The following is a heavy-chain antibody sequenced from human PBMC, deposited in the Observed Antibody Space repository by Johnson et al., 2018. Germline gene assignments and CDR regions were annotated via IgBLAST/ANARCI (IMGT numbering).Heavy chain of an antibody. CDR1: GYTFRRYA. CDR3: ARDLPAERTGDIYYDYLDA. CDR2: INGGNGNT. Sequence: QVQLVQSGAEVKKPGASVRVSCRTSGYTFRRYATHWVRQAHGPGLEWMGRINGGNGNTKYSPKIQGRLTITRDTPASTADTELNSRRFEDTAVYFCARDLPAERTGDIYYDYLDAWGKGTTVTVS. D-gene: IGHD2-21*02. V-gene: IGHV1-3*01. J-gene: IGHJ6*03.